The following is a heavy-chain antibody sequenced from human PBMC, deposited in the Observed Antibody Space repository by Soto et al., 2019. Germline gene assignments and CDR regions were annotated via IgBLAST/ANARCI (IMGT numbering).Heavy chain of an antibody. CDR1: GGTFSTST. D-gene: IGHD6-25*01. CDR3: ARGLECRGYCLDNTTWFGP. J-gene: IGHJ5*02. CDR2: IIPICGTP. Sequence: ASVKVSCTDSGGTFSTSTYSWVREAPEQGHEWMGRIIPICGTPYYAQKFQGRVTITADKCTSTVYMELSSLGSDNTAVYVCARGLECRGYCLDNTTWFGPGGHGTLVTVSS. V-gene: IGHV1-69*06.